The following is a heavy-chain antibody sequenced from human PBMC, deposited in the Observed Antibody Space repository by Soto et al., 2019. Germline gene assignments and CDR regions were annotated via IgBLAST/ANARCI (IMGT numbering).Heavy chain of an antibody. J-gene: IGHJ4*02. CDR1: GFTFSNAW. V-gene: IGHV3-15*07. CDR2: IKSKTDGGTT. CDR3: TRTTTVTLSDY. Sequence: EVQLVESGGGLVKPGGSLRLSCAASGFTFSNAWMNWVRQAPGKGLEWVGRIKSKTDGGTTDYAAPVKGRFTISRDDSKNTLYLQMNSLKTEETAVYYCTRTTTVTLSDYWGPGTLVTVSS. D-gene: IGHD4-17*01.